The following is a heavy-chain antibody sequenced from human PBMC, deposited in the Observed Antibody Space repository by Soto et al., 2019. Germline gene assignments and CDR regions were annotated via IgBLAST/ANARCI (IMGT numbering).Heavy chain of an antibody. D-gene: IGHD3-3*01. CDR2: IYYSGST. CDR1: GGSISSGDYY. CDR3: ASYYDFWSGYHAPNYYFDY. J-gene: IGHJ4*02. Sequence: SETLSLTCTVSGGSISSGDYYWSWIRQPPGKGLEWIGYIYYSGSTYYNPSLKSRVTISVDTSKNQFSLKLSSVTAADTAVYYCASYYDFWSGYHAPNYYFDYWGQGTLVTVSS. V-gene: IGHV4-30-4*01.